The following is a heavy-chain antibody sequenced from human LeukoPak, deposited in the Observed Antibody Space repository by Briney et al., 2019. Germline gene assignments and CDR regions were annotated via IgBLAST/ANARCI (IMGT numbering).Heavy chain of an antibody. J-gene: IGHJ3*02. D-gene: IGHD3-22*01. CDR3: ARDPYNSGGYGAFDT. Sequence: GGSLILSCAASGFTFSSYSMNWVRQAPGKGLEWVSYISSSSSTIYYADSVKGRFTISRDNAKNSLYLQMNSLRDEDTAVYYCARDPYNSGGYGAFDTWGQGTMVTVSS. CDR1: GFTFSSYS. CDR2: ISSSSSTI. V-gene: IGHV3-48*02.